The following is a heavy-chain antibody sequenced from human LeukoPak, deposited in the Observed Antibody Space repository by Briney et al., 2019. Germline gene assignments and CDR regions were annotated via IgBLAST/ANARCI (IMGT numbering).Heavy chain of an antibody. CDR2: IYYSGST. D-gene: IGHD1-26*01. CDR1: GGSISSYY. Sequence: SETLSLTCTVSGGSISSYYWSWIRQPPGKGLEWIGNIYYSGSTNYNPSLKSRVTKSVDTSKNQFSLKLSSVTAADTAVYYCAREGSGSYSGYAFDIWGQGTMVTVSS. CDR3: AREGSGSYSGYAFDI. J-gene: IGHJ3*02. V-gene: IGHV4-59*01.